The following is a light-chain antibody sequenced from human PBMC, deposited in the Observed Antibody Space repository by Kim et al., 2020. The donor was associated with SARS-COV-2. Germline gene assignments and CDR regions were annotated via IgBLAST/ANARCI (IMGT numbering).Light chain of an antibody. J-gene: IGLJ3*02. CDR1: SSDVGGYNY. V-gene: IGLV2-14*04. CDR3: SSYTGNSTLV. CDR2: GVS. Sequence: GQSITISCTGTSSDVGGYNYVSWYQQHPGKAPKLMIYGVSKRPSGLSNRFSGSKSGNTASLTISGLQAEDEADYYCSSYTGNSTLVFGGGTQLTVL.